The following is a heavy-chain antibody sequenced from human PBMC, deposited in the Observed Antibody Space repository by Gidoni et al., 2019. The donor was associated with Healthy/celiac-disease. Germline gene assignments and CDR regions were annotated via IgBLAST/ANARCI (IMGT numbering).Heavy chain of an antibody. J-gene: IGHJ4*02. CDR2: ISGSGGST. CDR3: AKVGDYYDSSGYCDY. V-gene: IGHV3-23*01. D-gene: IGHD3-22*01. CDR1: VFTFSSYA. Sequence: EVQPLESGGGLVQPGGSLRLSRAASVFTFSSYAMSWVRQAPGKGLEWVSAISGSGGSTYYADSVKGRFTISRDNSKNTLYLQMNSLRAEDTAVYYCAKVGDYYDSSGYCDYWGQGTLVTVSA.